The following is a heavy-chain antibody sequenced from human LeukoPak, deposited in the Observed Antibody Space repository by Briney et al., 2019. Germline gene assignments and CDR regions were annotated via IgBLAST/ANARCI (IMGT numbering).Heavy chain of an antibody. J-gene: IGHJ4*02. D-gene: IGHD6-19*01. Sequence: GRSLRLSCAASGFTFSSYGMHWVRQAPGKGLEWVAVIWYDGSNKYYADSVKGRFTISRDNSKNTLYLQMNSLRAEDTAVYYCASQGVAGPYYFDYWGQGTLVTVSS. V-gene: IGHV3-33*01. CDR3: ASQGVAGPYYFDY. CDR1: GFTFSSYG. CDR2: IWYDGSNK.